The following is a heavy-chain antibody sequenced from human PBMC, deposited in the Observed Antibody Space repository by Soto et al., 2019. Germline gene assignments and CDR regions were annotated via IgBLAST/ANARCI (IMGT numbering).Heavy chain of an antibody. Sequence: EVQLVESGGGLVKPGGSLRLCCAASGFTFDNAWMSWVRQAPGKGLEWVGRIKSKTDGGTADYAAPVKGRFTISRDDSKNTLFLQMNSLKTEDTAVYYCTTDRGHMYDSDYRGQGTLVPVSS. CDR1: GFTFDNAW. V-gene: IGHV3-15*01. J-gene: IGHJ4*02. D-gene: IGHD2-8*01. CDR2: IKSKTDGGTA. CDR3: TTDRGHMYDSDY.